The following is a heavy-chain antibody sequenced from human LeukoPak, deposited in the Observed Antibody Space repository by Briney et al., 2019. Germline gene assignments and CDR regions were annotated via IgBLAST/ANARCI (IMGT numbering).Heavy chain of an antibody. CDR1: GGSISSYY. CDR3: ARDRGDYIRTGTQFDY. CDR2: IYYSGRT. Sequence: SETQSLTCSVSGGSISSYYWSWIRQPPGRGLEWIGYIYYSGRTSYNPSLKSRVTISVDTSKNQFSLRLSSVTAADTAVYYCARDRGDYIRTGTQFDYWGQGALVTVSS. D-gene: IGHD1-14*01. J-gene: IGHJ4*02. V-gene: IGHV4-59*01.